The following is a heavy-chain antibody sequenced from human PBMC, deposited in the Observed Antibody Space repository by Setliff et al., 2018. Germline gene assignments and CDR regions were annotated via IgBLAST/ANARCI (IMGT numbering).Heavy chain of an antibody. Sequence: GGSLRLSCTASGFTFGDYAMSWVRQAPGKGLEWVGFIRSKAYGGTTEYAASVKGRFTISRDDSKSIAYLQMNSLKTEDTAVYYCTRVGRQLVYYYYGMYVWGQGTTVTVSS. D-gene: IGHD6-13*01. J-gene: IGHJ6*02. CDR1: GFTFGDYA. CDR3: TRVGRQLVYYYYGMYV. CDR2: IRSKAYGGTT. V-gene: IGHV3-49*04.